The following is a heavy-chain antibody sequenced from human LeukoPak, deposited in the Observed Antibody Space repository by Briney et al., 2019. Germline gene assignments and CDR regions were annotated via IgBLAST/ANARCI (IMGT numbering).Heavy chain of an antibody. V-gene: IGHV4-4*02. CDR1: GGSISSSNW. D-gene: IGHD3-9*01. CDR3: ARVGILTGYYVEY. CDR2: IYHSGST. Sequence: SGTLSLTCAVSGGSISSSNWWSWIRQPPGKGLEWIGEIYHSGSTNYNPSLKSRVTISVDKSKNQFSLKLSSVTAADTAVYYCARVGILTGYYVEYWGQGTLVTVSS. J-gene: IGHJ4*02.